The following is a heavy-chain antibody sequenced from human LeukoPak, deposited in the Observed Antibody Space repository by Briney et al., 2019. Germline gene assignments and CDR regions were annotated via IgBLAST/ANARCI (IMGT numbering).Heavy chain of an antibody. Sequence: SHTLSLTCAISGDSVSSSIGAWNWIRQSPSRGVEWLGRTYYRSKWYNDYAASVKSRITINPDTSRNQFSLQLNSVTPEDTAVYYCARGEAYSFDHWGQGTLVTVSS. J-gene: IGHJ4*02. V-gene: IGHV6-1*01. CDR2: TYYRSKWYN. CDR3: ARGEAYSFDH. CDR1: GDSVSSSIGA. D-gene: IGHD2-15*01.